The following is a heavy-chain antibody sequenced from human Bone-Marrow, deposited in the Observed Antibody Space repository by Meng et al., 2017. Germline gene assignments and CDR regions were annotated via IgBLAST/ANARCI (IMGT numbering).Heavy chain of an antibody. J-gene: IGHJ4*02. CDR3: ARGYCSTTSCYNRYFDY. CDR1: VGSISSSSYS. D-gene: IGHD2-2*02. CDR2: IYYTGST. Sequence: QLQLQESGPGLVKPSETLSLTCTVSVGSISSSSYSWGGIRQPPGKGLEWIGSIYYTGSTYYNPALKSRVTISLDTSKNQFSLNLSSVTAADTAVYYCARGYCSTTSCYNRYFDYWGLGTLVTVSS. V-gene: IGHV4-39*01.